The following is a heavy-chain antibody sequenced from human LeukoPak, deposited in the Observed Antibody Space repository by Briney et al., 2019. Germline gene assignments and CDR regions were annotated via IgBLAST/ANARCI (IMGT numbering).Heavy chain of an antibody. D-gene: IGHD3-22*01. Sequence: ASVKVSCKASGYTFTSYGISWVRQAPGQGLEWMGWISAYNGNTNYAQKLQGRVTMTTDTSTSTAYMELRSLRSDDTAVYYCARDYITMIEKGPPDYWGQGTLVTVSS. CDR1: GYTFTSYG. J-gene: IGHJ4*02. CDR3: ARDYITMIEKGPPDY. CDR2: ISAYNGNT. V-gene: IGHV1-18*01.